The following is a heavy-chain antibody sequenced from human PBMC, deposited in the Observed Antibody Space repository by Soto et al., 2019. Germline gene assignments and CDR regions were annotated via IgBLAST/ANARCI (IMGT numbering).Heavy chain of an antibody. CDR1: GGAFSSYA. CDR3: GRVRAAGYYYYGMDV. J-gene: IGHJ6*02. CDR2: ILPSFGTP. V-gene: IGHV1-69*01. Sequence: QVQLVQSGAEVKKPGSSVKVSCKASGGAFSSYAISWVRQASGQGLEWMGGILPSFGTPNYAQKFQGRVTITADESTSTVYMEVSSLRSDDTAVYYCGRVRAAGYYYYGMDVWGQGTTVTVSS. D-gene: IGHD6-25*01.